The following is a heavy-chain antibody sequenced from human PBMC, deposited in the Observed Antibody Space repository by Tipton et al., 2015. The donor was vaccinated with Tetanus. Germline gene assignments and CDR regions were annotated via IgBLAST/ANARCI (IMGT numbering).Heavy chain of an antibody. CDR2: MYYSGTT. Sequence: TLSLTCTVSGDSISRGGYFWNWIRQRPGKGLQGIGYMYYSGTTHYNPSLKIRFPISIYRSKNQLSLKLTPVTAADTAVYYCARATSTGPAYNWFDPWGQGTLVTVSS. CDR3: ARATSTGPAYNWFDP. D-gene: IGHD2-8*02. J-gene: IGHJ5*02. CDR1: GDSISRGGYF. V-gene: IGHV4-30-2*01.